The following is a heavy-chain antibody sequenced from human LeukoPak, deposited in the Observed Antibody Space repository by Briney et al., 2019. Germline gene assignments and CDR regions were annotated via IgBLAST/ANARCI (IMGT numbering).Heavy chain of an antibody. CDR2: ISYDGSNK. Sequence: GGSLRLSCAASGFTFSSYAMHWVRQAPGKGLEWVAVISYDGSNKYYADSVKGRFTISRDNSRNTLYLQMNSLRAEGTAVYYCARDRPGWFDPWGQGTLVTVSS. J-gene: IGHJ5*02. CDR1: GFTFSSYA. V-gene: IGHV3-30*04. CDR3: ARDRPGWFDP.